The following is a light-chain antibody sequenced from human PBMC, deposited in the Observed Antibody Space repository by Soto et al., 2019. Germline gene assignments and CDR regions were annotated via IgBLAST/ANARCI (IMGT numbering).Light chain of an antibody. CDR1: QSLISY. Sequence: EIVMTQSPATLSVPPVERSTLSCIASQSLISYLAWYQQKPGQAPRLLIYDASNRATGIPARFSGSGSGTDFTLTISSLEPEDFAVYYCQKRSNWPLTCGGGTRGDIK. CDR2: DAS. CDR3: QKRSNWPLT. V-gene: IGKV3-11*01. J-gene: IGKJ4*01.